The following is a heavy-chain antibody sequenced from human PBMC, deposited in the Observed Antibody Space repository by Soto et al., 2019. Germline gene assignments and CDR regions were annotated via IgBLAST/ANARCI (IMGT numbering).Heavy chain of an antibody. V-gene: IGHV1-18*01. CDR1: GYTFTSNG. D-gene: IGHD3-16*01. J-gene: IGHJ6*02. Sequence: GASVKVSCKASGYTFTSNGISWVRQAPGQGLEWMGWISAYNGNTNYAQKLQGRVTMTTDTSTSTAYMELRSLISDDTAVYYCAKVGLGVYYYYVLDVWGQGTTVTVSS. CDR3: AKVGLGVYYYYVLDV. CDR2: ISAYNGNT.